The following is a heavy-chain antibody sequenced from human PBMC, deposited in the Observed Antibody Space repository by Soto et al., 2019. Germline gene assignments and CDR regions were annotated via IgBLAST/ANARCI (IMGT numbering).Heavy chain of an antibody. Sequence: LRLSCAASGFSFRNAWMSWVRQAPGKGLEWVGRIKSKTDGGTTDYAAPVKGRFTISRDNSKNTLYLQMNSLKTEDTAVYYCRLDYFYYGMDVWGQGTTVTVSS. J-gene: IGHJ6*02. CDR1: GFSFRNAW. CDR2: IKSKTDGGTT. V-gene: IGHV3-15*01. CDR3: RLDYFYYGMDV.